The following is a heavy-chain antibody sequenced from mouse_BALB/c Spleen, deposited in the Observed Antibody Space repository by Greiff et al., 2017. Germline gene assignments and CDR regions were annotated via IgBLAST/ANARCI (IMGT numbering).Heavy chain of an antibody. CDR2: INPYNDGT. V-gene: IGHV1-14*01. CDR1: GYTFTSYV. J-gene: IGHJ4*01. Sequence: EVQLQQSGPELVKPGASVKMSCKASGYTFTSYVMHWVKQKPGQGLEWIGYINPYNDGTKYNEKFKGKATLTSDKSSSTAYMELSSLTSEDSAVYYCARHYRSSYYAMDYWGQGTSVTVSS. D-gene: IGHD2-14*01. CDR3: ARHYRSSYYAMDY.